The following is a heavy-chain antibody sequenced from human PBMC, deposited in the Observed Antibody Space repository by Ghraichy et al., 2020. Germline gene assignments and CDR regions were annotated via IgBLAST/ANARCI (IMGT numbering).Heavy chain of an antibody. CDR3: ARILSRETYFYDGLDV. V-gene: IGHV3-23*01. CDR1: GFRFDTYH. Sequence: GGSLRLSCAASGFRFDTYHMTWMRQSPGKGLEGVGSISDNGINTYYPDSVRGRFTISRDNSKNFLYLQMNALRVEDTAIYYCARILSRETYFYDGLDVWGQGTTVTVSS. CDR2: ISDNGINT. J-gene: IGHJ6*02. D-gene: IGHD2/OR15-2a*01.